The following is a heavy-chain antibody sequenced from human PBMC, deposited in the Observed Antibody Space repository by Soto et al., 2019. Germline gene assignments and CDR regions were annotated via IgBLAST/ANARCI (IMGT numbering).Heavy chain of an antibody. J-gene: IGHJ6*02. Sequence: GGSLRLSCAASGFTFSSYGMHWVRQAPGKGLEWVAVISYDGSNKYYADSVKGRFTISRDNSKNTLYLQMNSLRAEDTAVYYCAKAKVYCSGGSCRPIAYYYYGMDVWGQGTTVTVSS. CDR3: AKAKVYCSGGSCRPIAYYYYGMDV. CDR2: ISYDGSNK. D-gene: IGHD2-15*01. CDR1: GFTFSSYG. V-gene: IGHV3-30*18.